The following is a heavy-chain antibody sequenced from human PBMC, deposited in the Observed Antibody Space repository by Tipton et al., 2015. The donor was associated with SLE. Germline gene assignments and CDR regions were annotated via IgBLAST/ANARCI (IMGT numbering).Heavy chain of an antibody. Sequence: LTCTVSGGSISSSYWSWIRQPPGKGLEWIGYIYYTGSTNYSPSLYSRVTMSLDTSRTQFSLKLRSVTAADTAVYYCAREDRYSDWLMPDLWGQGTLVTVSS. D-gene: IGHD3-9*01. CDR3: AREDRYSDWLMPDL. CDR1: GGSISSSY. V-gene: IGHV4-59*01. CDR2: IYYTGST. J-gene: IGHJ4*02.